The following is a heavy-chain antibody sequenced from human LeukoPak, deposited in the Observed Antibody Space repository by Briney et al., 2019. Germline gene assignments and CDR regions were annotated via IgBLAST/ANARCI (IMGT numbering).Heavy chain of an antibody. Sequence: GGSLRLSCAASGFTFSSYEMNWVRQAPGKGLEWVSYISSSGSTIYYADSVKGRFTISRDNAKNSLYLQMNSLRAEDTAVYYCASFTTGWYKSWFDPWGQGTLVTVSS. V-gene: IGHV3-48*03. CDR2: ISSSGSTI. D-gene: IGHD6-19*01. CDR3: ASFTTGWYKSWFDP. J-gene: IGHJ5*02. CDR1: GFTFSSYE.